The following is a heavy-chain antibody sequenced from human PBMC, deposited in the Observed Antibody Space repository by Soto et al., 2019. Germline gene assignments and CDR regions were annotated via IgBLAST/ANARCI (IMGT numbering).Heavy chain of an antibody. D-gene: IGHD3-10*02. J-gene: IGHJ5*01. Sequence: QVQLQAAGPGLVKPSETLSLTCTVSGGAISRYYWSWIRQPPGKGLEWIGFIFYSGSTSYNPSLKIRITISLDTSEYQFSLKRNSVTAADTAVNYCASMIGDPVLSFDSWGQGTLLAVSS. CDR3: ASMIGDPVLSFDS. V-gene: IGHV4-59*01. CDR1: GGAISRYY. CDR2: IFYSGST.